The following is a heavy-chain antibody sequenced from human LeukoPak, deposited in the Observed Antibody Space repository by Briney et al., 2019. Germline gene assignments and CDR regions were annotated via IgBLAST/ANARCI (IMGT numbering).Heavy chain of an antibody. Sequence: GASVKVSCKASGYTFTSYDINWVRQATGQGLEWMGWMNPNSGNTGYAQKFQGRVTMTRNPSISTAYMELSSLRSEDTAVYYCARGSGCSGGSCSYYYFDYWGQGTLVTVSS. J-gene: IGHJ4*02. CDR3: ARGSGCSGGSCSYYYFDY. D-gene: IGHD2-15*01. CDR1: GYTFTSYD. V-gene: IGHV1-8*01. CDR2: MNPNSGNT.